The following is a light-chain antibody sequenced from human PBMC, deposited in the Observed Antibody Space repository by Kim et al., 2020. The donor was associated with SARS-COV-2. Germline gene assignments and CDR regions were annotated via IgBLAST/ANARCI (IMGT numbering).Light chain of an antibody. CDR2: DVS. V-gene: IGLV2-14*01. Sequence: QSALTQPASVSGSPGQSITISCTGTSSDVGSYNYVSWYQQHPGKAPKLMIYDVSDRPSGVSSRFFGFKSGNTASLIISGLQADDEADYYCSSYTSTSTLVFGSGTKVTVL. J-gene: IGLJ1*01. CDR1: SSDVGSYNY. CDR3: SSYTSTSTLV.